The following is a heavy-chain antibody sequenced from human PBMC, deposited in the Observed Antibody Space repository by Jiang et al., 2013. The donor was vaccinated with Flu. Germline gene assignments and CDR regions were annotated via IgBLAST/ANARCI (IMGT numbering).Heavy chain of an antibody. D-gene: IGHD6-19*01. Sequence: KASGYTFTSYAMNWVRQAPGQGLEWMGWINTNTGNPTYAQGFTGRFVFSLDTSVSTAYLQISSLKAEDTAVYYCARDCLNSSGWRENDAAFDYWGQGTLVTVSS. CDR2: INTNTGNP. CDR3: ARDCLNSSGWRENDAAFDY. CDR1: GYTFTSYA. V-gene: IGHV7-4-1*02. J-gene: IGHJ4*02.